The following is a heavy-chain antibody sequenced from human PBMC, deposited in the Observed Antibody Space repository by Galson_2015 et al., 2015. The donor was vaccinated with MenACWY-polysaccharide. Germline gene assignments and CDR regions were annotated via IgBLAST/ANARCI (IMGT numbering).Heavy chain of an antibody. CDR1: DYSIRSGYF. Sequence: CAVSDYSIRSGYFWGWIRQPPGKGLEWIASIFHSGTTYYNPSLKSRVTISVDTSKNQFSLKLSSATAADTAVYYCARVEKYSGSFYILYWGQGTLVTVSS. D-gene: IGHD1-26*01. V-gene: IGHV4-38-2*01. CDR3: ARVEKYSGSFYILY. CDR2: IFHSGTT. J-gene: IGHJ4*02.